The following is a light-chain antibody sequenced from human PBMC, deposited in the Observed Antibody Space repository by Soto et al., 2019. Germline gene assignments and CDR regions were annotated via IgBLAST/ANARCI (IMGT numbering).Light chain of an antibody. CDR1: QGISSY. J-gene: IGKJ3*01. Sequence: AIRMTQSTSSLSASTGDRVTITCRASQGISSYLAWYQQKPGKAPKLLIYAASTLQSGVPSRFSGSGSGTDFTLTIRCLQSEDFATYYCQQYYSYPFTFGPGTKVDIK. V-gene: IGKV1-8*01. CDR2: AAS. CDR3: QQYYSYPFT.